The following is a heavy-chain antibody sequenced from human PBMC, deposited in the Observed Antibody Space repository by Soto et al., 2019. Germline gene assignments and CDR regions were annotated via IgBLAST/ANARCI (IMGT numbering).Heavy chain of an antibody. Sequence: PGGSLRLSCVASGLTFKNYDMHWVRQSPGKGLEWLAILSHEGTQDFYAESLKGRFAVSRDNSKNTLYLQLNSLTTEDTAVYYCARVGAATYDSSGYYFALGYYGMDVWGQGTTVTVSS. CDR3: ARVGAATYDSSGYYFALGYYGMDV. V-gene: IGHV3-30*03. CDR1: GLTFKNYD. D-gene: IGHD3-22*01. CDR2: LSHEGTQD. J-gene: IGHJ6*02.